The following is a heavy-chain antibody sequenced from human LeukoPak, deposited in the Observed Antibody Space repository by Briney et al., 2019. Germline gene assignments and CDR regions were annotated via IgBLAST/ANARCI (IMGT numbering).Heavy chain of an antibody. CDR1: GFNFDSSW. Sequence: GGSLRLSCAGSGFNFDSSWMHWVRQGPGEGLVWVSRINSDGSSTTYADSVKGRFTISRDNAKNTLYLRMNSLRAEDTAVYYCARDRSYYGYFDSWGQGTLVTVSS. D-gene: IGHD1-26*01. CDR2: INSDGSST. J-gene: IGHJ4*02. CDR3: ARDRSYYGYFDS. V-gene: IGHV3-74*01.